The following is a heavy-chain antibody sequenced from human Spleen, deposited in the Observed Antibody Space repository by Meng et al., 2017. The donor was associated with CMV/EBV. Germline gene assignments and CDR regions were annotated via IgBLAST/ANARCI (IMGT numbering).Heavy chain of an antibody. J-gene: IGHJ4*02. V-gene: IGHV1-69*12. CDR3: ASFGYDTVYFDY. CDR2: ISPIFGTA. D-gene: IGHD5-12*01. Sequence: QGQPVQSGAEVKKPGSSVKGSCKASGGTFSSYAISWVRQAPGQGLEWMGGISPIFGTANYAQKFQGRVTITADESTSTAYMELSSLRSEDTAVYYCASFGYDTVYFDYWGQGTLVTVSS. CDR1: GGTFSSYA.